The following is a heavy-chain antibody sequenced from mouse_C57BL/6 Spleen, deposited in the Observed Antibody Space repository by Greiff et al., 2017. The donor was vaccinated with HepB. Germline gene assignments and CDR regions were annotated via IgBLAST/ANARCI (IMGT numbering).Heavy chain of an antibody. J-gene: IGHJ2*01. Sequence: QVQLQQSGAELVMPGASVKLSCKASGYTFTSYWMHWVKQRPGQGLEWIGEIDPSDSYTNYNQKFKGKSTLTVDKSSSTAYMQLSSLTSEDSAVYYCARSSTANFDYWGQGTTLTVSS. CDR2: IDPSDSYT. D-gene: IGHD1-2*01. CDR1: GYTFTSYW. V-gene: IGHV1-69*01. CDR3: ARSSTANFDY.